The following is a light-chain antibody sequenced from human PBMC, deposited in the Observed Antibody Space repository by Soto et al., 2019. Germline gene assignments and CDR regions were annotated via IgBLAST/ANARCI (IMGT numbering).Light chain of an antibody. CDR1: SSDVGGYNY. J-gene: IGLJ3*02. CDR3: SSYTSSSTWV. Sequence: QSALTQPASVSGSPGQSITISCTGTSSDVGGYNYVCWYQQHPGKAPKLMIYEVTKRPSGVSNRFSGTKSGNTASLTISGLQAEDEADYYCSSYTSSSTWVFGGGTKLTVL. V-gene: IGLV2-14*01. CDR2: EVT.